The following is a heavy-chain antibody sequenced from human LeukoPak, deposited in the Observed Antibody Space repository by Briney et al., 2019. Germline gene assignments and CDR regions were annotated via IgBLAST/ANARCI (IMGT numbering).Heavy chain of an antibody. V-gene: IGHV1-8*01. CDR3: ARGFPRYSSGRNWFDP. J-gene: IGHJ5*02. D-gene: IGHD6-19*01. Sequence: ASVKVSCKASGYTFTSYDINWVRQATGQGLEWMGWMNPNSGNTGYAQKFQGRVTMTRNTSISTAYMELSSLRSEDTAVYYCARGFPRYSSGRNWFDPWGQGTLVTVSS. CDR2: MNPNSGNT. CDR1: GYTFTSYD.